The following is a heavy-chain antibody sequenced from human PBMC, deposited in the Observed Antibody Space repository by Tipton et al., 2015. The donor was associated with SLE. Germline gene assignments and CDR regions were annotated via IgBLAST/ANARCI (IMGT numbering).Heavy chain of an antibody. CDR3: ARQGTTRSPFDY. CDR1: GGSFSGYY. V-gene: IGHV4-34*01. CDR2: INHSGST. D-gene: IGHD1-14*01. Sequence: TLSLTCAVYGGSFSGYYWSWIRQPPGKGLEWIGEINHSGSTNYKPSLKSCVTISVDTSKNQFSLKLSSVTAADTAIYYCARQGTTRSPFDYWGQGTLVTVSS. J-gene: IGHJ4*02.